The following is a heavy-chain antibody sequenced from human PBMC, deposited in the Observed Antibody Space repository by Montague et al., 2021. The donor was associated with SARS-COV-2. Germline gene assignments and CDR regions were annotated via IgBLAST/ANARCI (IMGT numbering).Heavy chain of an antibody. D-gene: IGHD3-10*01. CDR2: ISYEGSIQ. CDR1: DFTFNNFG. J-gene: IGHJ4*02. Sequence: SLRLSCAASDFTFNNFGMHWVRQAPGQGLEWVAVISYEGSIQYYADSVKGRFTISRDWSKSTLYLQMSSLRAEDTAVYYCAKDATIFWFERGRGTFDYWGRGTLVAVSS. V-gene: IGHV3-30*18. CDR3: AKDATIFWFERGRGTFDY.